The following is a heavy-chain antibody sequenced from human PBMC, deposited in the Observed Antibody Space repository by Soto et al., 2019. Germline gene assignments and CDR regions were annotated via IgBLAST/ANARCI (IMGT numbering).Heavy chain of an antibody. CDR1: VYTFTSYD. V-gene: IGHV1-8*01. Sequence: QVQLVQSGAEVKKPGASVKVSCKASVYTFTSYDINWVRQATGQGLEWMGWMNPNSGNTGYARKFQGRVTTTRNTSIRTAYMELSSLRSEDTAVYYCERELYCSVRFEPWGQGTTVTVSS. D-gene: IGHD6-25*01. CDR3: ERELYCSVRFEP. CDR2: MNPNSGNT. J-gene: IGHJ5*02.